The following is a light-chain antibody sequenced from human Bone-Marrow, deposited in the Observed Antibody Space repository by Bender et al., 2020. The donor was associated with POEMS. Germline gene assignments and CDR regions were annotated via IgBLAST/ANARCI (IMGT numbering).Light chain of an antibody. CDR3: SSYTNSRTLD. CDR1: SSNTGSGYD. CDR2: ANA. V-gene: IGLV1-40*01. J-gene: IGLJ2*01. Sequence: QSVLTQPPSVSGAPGQRVTISCTGSSSNTGSGYDINWYQHLPGTAPKLLIYANANRPSGVPDRFSGSKSGTSASLAISGLQAEDEADYYCSSYTNSRTLDFGGGTKLTVL.